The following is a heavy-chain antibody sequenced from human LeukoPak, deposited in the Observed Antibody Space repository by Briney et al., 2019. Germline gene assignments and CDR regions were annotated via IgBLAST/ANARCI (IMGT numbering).Heavy chain of an antibody. Sequence: ETLSLTCTVSGGSISSSSYYWGWIRQAPGKGLEWVSSISSSSSYIYYADSVKGRFTISRDNAKNSLYLQMNSLRAEDTAVYYCARDHCSSTSCYNDFDYWGQGTLVTVSS. J-gene: IGHJ4*02. CDR3: ARDHCSSTSCYNDFDY. CDR1: GGSISSSS. V-gene: IGHV3-21*01. D-gene: IGHD2-2*02. CDR2: ISSSSSYI.